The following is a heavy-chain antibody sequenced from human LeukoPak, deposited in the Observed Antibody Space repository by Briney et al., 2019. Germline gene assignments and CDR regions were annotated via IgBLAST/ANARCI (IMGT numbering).Heavy chain of an antibody. Sequence: KPSETLSLTYTVSGGSLSSYYWNWIRQSPGKGLEWIGYIYYSRSTNNNPSLKSRVTISVDTSKNQFSLKLNSVTAADTAVYYCARLRSGSYHSFDYWGQGTLVTVSS. CDR2: IYYSRST. CDR1: GGSLSSYY. D-gene: IGHD1-26*01. J-gene: IGHJ4*02. CDR3: ARLRSGSYHSFDY. V-gene: IGHV4-59*08.